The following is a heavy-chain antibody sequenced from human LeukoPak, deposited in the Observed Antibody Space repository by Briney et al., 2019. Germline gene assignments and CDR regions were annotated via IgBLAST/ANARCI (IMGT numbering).Heavy chain of an antibody. CDR1: GGSISSYY. CDR3: ARVISSGRYYFDY. J-gene: IGHJ4*02. CDR2: FYASGST. D-gene: IGHD6-19*01. V-gene: IGHV4-4*07. Sequence: SETLSLTCTVSGGSISSYYWSWIRQPAGKGLEWIGHFYASGSTNYNPSLKSRVTMSVDTSKNQFSLKLNSVTAADTAVYYCARVISSGRYYFDYWGQGTLVTVSS.